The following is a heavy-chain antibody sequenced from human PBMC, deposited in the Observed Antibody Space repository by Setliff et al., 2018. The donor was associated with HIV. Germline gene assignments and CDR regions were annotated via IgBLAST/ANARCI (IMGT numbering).Heavy chain of an antibody. CDR1: GYTFTNYY. J-gene: IGHJ5*02. CDR3: TGSSSDWIQVRFDP. Sequence: GASVKVSCKTSGYTFTNYYVHWVRQAPGQGLEWMGVITPNGGSANYAQKFQGRVTMTSDTSTSTVYMELRNLRSDDTAVYFCTGSSSDWIQVRFDPWGQGTLVTVSS. V-gene: IGHV1-46*01. CDR2: ITPNGGSA. D-gene: IGHD6-19*01.